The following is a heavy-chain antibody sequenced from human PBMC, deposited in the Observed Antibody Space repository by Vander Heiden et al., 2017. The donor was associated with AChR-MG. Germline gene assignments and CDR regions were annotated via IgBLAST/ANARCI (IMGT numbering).Heavy chain of an antibody. CDR1: GGSCSGYY. V-gene: IGHV4-34*01. J-gene: IGHJ5*02. Sequence: QAQLQQSGAGLLKPSETLSPTCAVFGGSCSGYYWSWIRQPPGKGLEWIGEINHSGSTNYNPSLKSRVTISVDTSKNQFSLKLSSVTAADTAVYYCARGRGGWFDPWGQGTLVTVSS. CDR3: ARGRGGWFDP. CDR2: INHSGST. D-gene: IGHD3-10*01.